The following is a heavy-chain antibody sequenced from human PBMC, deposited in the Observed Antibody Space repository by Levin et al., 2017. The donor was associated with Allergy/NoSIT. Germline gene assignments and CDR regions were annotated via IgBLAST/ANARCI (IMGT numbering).Heavy chain of an antibody. V-gene: IGHV3-7*04. Sequence: ASVKVSCVASGFTFRTYWMTWVRQAPGKGLEWVADIHHDGSQKYYVDSVKGRFSISRDNAKNSLYLQMNSLRAEDTAVYYCARDGRDDFGDSPHFGYWGQGTLVTVSS. CDR1: GFTFRTYW. CDR2: IHHDGSQK. CDR3: ARDGRDDFGDSPHFGY. D-gene: IGHD4-17*01. J-gene: IGHJ4*02.